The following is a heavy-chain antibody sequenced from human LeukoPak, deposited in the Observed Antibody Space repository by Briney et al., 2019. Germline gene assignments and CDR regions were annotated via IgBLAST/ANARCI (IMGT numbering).Heavy chain of an antibody. CDR1: GGSFSSYY. Sequence: SETLSLTCAVYGGSFSSYYWSWIRQPPGKGLEWIGHTYYSGRTNYNPSLKSRVTISVDTSKNQFSLKLSSVTAADTAVYYCARFYCGGDCLGDYFDYWGQGTLVTVSS. CDR2: TYYSGRT. J-gene: IGHJ4*02. V-gene: IGHV4-59*01. CDR3: ARFYCGGDCLGDYFDY. D-gene: IGHD2-21*01.